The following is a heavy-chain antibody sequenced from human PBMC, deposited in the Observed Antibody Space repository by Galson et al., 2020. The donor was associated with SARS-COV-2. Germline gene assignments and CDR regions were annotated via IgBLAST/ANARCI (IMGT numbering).Heavy chain of an antibody. CDR1: GFPFSSYA. Sequence: GESLKISCAASGFPFSSYAMSWVRQAPGKGLEWVSSMSASGVRTSYADSLKGRFTISRDNSKNTLYLQMNSLRAEDTAVYYCAKEEHSSGYYYIFDYGGQGSLVTVSS. CDR3: AKEEHSSGYYYIFDY. CDR2: MSASGVRT. V-gene: IGHV3-23*01. J-gene: IGHJ4*02. D-gene: IGHD3-22*01.